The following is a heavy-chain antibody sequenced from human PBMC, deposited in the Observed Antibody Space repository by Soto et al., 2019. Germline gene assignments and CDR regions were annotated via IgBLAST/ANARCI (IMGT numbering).Heavy chain of an antibody. V-gene: IGHV3-53*01. CDR2: LYSGGST. CDR3: ARGRVSSVAGMFHY. D-gene: IGHD6-19*01. J-gene: IGHJ4*02. CDR1: GFTVSSNY. Sequence: GGGLIQPGGSLRLSCAASGFTVSSNYMTWVRQAPGKGLEWVSVLYSGGSTYYADSVKGRFTISRDNSKNTLFLQMNSLRAEDTAVYYCARGRVSSVAGMFHYWGQGTLVTVSS.